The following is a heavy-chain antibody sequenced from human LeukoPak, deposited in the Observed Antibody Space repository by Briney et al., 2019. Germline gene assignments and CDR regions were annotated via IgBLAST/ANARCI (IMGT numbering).Heavy chain of an antibody. D-gene: IGHD5-24*01. CDR2: IYYSGST. J-gene: IGHJ3*02. V-gene: IGHV4-59*01. CDR1: GGSISSYY. CDR3: AREERWLQKRGPYDAFDI. Sequence: SETLSLTCTVSGGSISSYYWSWIRQPPGNGLEWIGYIYYSGSTSYNPSLKSRVTISVDTSKNQFSLKLSSVTAADTAVYYCAREERWLQKRGPYDAFDIWGQGTMVTVSS.